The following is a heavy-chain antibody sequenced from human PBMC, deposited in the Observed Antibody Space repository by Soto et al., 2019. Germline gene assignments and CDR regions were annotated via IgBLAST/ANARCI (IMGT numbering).Heavy chain of an antibody. CDR2: INPNSGGT. D-gene: IGHD2-21*01. CDR3: ARDNRIPVGYYGMDV. CDR1: GYTFTGYY. V-gene: IGHV1-2*04. Sequence: ASVKVSCKASGYTFTGYYVHWVRQAPGQGLEWMGWINPNSGGTNYAQKFQGWVTMTRDTSISTACMELSRLRSDDTAVYYCARDNRIPVGYYGMDVWGQGTTVTVSS. J-gene: IGHJ6*02.